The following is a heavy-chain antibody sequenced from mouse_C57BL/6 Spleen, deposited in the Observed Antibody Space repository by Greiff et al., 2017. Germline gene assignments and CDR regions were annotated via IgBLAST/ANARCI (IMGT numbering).Heavy chain of an antibody. CDR1: GYTFTSYW. D-gene: IGHD2-4*01. J-gene: IGHJ1*03. V-gene: IGHV1-64*01. CDR2: IHPNSGST. CDR3: ARALYDYDWYFDV. Sequence: VQLQQSGAELVKPGASVKLSCKASGYTFTSYWMHWVKQRPGQGLEWIGMIHPNSGSTNYNEKFKSKATLTVDKSSSTAYMQLSSLTSEDSAVYYCARALYDYDWYFDVWGTGTTVTVSS.